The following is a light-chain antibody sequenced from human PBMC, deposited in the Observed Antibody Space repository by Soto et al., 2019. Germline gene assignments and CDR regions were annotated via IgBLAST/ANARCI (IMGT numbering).Light chain of an antibody. J-gene: IGKJ1*01. V-gene: IGKV1-39*01. Sequence: DIQMAQSPSSLSASVGDRVTITCRASQNINNYLNWYQQKPGKAPKLLISAASNLQSGVPSRFSGSGSGTDFTLTISSLQPEDFATYYCQQSYSTLWTLGQGTEVDIK. CDR3: QQSYSTLWT. CDR2: AAS. CDR1: QNINNY.